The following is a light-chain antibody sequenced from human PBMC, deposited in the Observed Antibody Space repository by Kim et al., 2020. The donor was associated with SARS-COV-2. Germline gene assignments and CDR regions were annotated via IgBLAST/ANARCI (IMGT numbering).Light chain of an antibody. J-gene: IGLJ2*01. Sequence: QSVLTQPPSASGTPGQRVTISCSGSSSNIGSNSVYWYQQLPGTAPKLLIYRNNQRPSGVPDRLSGSKSGNSASLAISGLRSEDEADYYCAAWDDSLSGSVFGVGTQRTVL. CDR2: RNN. V-gene: IGLV1-47*01. CDR1: SSNIGSNS. CDR3: AAWDDSLSGSV.